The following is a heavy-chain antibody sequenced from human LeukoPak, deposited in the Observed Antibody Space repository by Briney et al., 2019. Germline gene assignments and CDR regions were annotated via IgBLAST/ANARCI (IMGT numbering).Heavy chain of an antibody. CDR3: ARGAKWAYYFDY. CDR2: INGDESST. D-gene: IGHD1-26*01. V-gene: IGHV3-74*01. J-gene: IGHJ4*02. CDR1: AFTFNTYW. Sequence: AGGSLRLSCAASAFTFNTYWMHWVRQVPGRGLEWVSRINGDESSTNYADSVKGRFTISRDNAKDTLYLHMNSLTAEGTAVYYCARGAKWAYYFDYWGQGTLVTVSS.